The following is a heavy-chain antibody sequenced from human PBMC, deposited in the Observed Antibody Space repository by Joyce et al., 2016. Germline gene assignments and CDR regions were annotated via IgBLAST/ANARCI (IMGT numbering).Heavy chain of an antibody. J-gene: IGHJ4*02. CDR2: VSYDGSNK. Sequence: QVHLVESGGGVVQPGTSLRLSCAASGFTFRNYAMHWVRQAPGKGLECVAIVSYDGSNKFYTDSVEGRFTISKDFSRNTVYLQMNSLRVDDTAVYYCARETAVTGTTFDYWGQGALVTVSS. CDR3: ARETAVTGTTFDY. CDR1: GFTFRNYA. D-gene: IGHD1-1*01. V-gene: IGHV3-30-3*01.